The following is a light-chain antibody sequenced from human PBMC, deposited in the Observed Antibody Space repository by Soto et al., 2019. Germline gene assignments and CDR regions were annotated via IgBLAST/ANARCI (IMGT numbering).Light chain of an antibody. CDR1: QSVSSH. CDR2: DAS. Sequence: EIVMTQSPATLSVSPGEGATVSFRASQSVSSHLAWYQHKPGQAPRLLFYDASTRATGIPARFSGSGSGTEFTLTISSLQSEDFAVYYCQHYHGWPITFGQGTKVDI. J-gene: IGKJ1*01. CDR3: QHYHGWPIT. V-gene: IGKV3-15*01.